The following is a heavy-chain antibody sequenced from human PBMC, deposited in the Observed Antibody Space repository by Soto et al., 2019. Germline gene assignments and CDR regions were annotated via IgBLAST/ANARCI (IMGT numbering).Heavy chain of an antibody. J-gene: IGHJ3*02. CDR2: IYYSGST. V-gene: IGHV4-59*01. CDR1: SGSMSGYY. CDR3: ARAGDYDFWSGYSNDAFDI. D-gene: IGHD3-3*01. Sequence: SETLSLTCTVSSGSMSGYYWNWIRQPPGKGLEWIVYIYYSGSTNYNPSLKSRVTISVDTSKNQFSLKLSSVTAADTAVYYCARAGDYDFWSGYSNDAFDIWGQGTMVTVSS.